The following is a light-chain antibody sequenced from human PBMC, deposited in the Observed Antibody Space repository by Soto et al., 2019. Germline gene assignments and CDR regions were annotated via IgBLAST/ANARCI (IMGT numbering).Light chain of an antibody. CDR1: SSNIGAGYD. CDR2: GNT. CDR3: QSYDSSLTVV. J-gene: IGLJ2*01. Sequence: QPVLTQPPSVSGAPGQRVTSSCTGSSSNIGAGYDVHWYQQFPGTTPKFLIYGNTNRPSGVPDRFSASKSGTSASLDITGLQAEDEAEYFCQSYDSSLTVVFGGGTKLTVL. V-gene: IGLV1-40*01.